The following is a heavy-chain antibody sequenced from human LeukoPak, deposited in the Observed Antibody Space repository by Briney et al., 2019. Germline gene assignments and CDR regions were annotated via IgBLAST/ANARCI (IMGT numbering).Heavy chain of an antibody. V-gene: IGHV4-39*07. D-gene: IGHD4-23*01. J-gene: IGHJ4*02. CDR3: ARYYGGALFDY. CDR1: GDSISSSSYY. Sequence: SETLSLTCTVSGDSISSSSYYWGWIRQPPGKGLEWIGSIYYSGSTYYNPSLKSRVTISVDTSKNQFSLKLSSVTAADTAVYYCARYYGGALFDYWGQGTLVTVSS. CDR2: IYYSGST.